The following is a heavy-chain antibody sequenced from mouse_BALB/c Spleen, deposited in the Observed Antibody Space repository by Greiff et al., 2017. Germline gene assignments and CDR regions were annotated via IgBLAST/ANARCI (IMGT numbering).Heavy chain of an antibody. CDR1: GFTFSDFY. CDR3: ARYGYYDAMDY. Sequence: EVQLMESGGGLVQPGGSLRLSCATSGFTFSDFYMEWVRQPPGKRLEWIASSRNKANDYTTEYSASVKGRFIVSRDTSQSILYLQMNALRAEDTAMYYCARYGYYDAMDYWGQGTSVTVSS. CDR2: SRNKANDYTT. D-gene: IGHD2-12*01. J-gene: IGHJ4*01. V-gene: IGHV7-1*02.